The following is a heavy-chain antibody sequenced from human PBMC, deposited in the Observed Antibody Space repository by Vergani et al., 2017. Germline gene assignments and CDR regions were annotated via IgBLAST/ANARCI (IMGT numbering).Heavy chain of an antibody. V-gene: IGHV3-23*01. J-gene: IGHJ4*02. D-gene: IGHD6-6*01. CDR3: AKDQRGSIAARPGGLFDY. CDR1: GFTFSSYA. Sequence: EVQLLESGGGLVQPGGSLRLSCAASGFTFSSYAMSWVRQAPGKGLEWVSAISGSGGSTYYADSVKGRFTISRDNSKNTLYLQRNSLRAEDTAVYYCAKDQRGSIAARPGGLFDYWGQGTLVTVSS. CDR2: ISGSGGST.